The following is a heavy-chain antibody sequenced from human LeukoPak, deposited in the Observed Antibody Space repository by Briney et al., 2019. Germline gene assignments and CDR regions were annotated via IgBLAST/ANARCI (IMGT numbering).Heavy chain of an antibody. CDR3: GASRQYVGAFDI. Sequence: GGTLRLSCAASGFTFSSYELYWVRQAPGKGLEWISYISSSSTIIKYADSVRGRFTISRDDARESLYLQMSSLRADDTAIYYCGASRQYVGAFDIWGQGTLVTVSS. CDR1: GFTFSSYE. J-gene: IGHJ3*02. V-gene: IGHV3-48*03. D-gene: IGHD3-16*01. CDR2: ISSSSTII.